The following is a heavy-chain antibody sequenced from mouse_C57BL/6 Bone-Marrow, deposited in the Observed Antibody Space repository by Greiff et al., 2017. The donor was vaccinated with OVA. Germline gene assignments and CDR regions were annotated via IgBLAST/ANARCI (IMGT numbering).Heavy chain of an antibody. D-gene: IGHD1-1*01. CDR1: GYTFTSYW. J-gene: IGHJ2*01. CDR3: ARRIGNYYGSSPLGY. V-gene: IGHV1-52*01. CDR2: IDPSDSET. Sequence: QVQLQQPGAELVRPGSSVKLSCKASGYTFTSYWMHWVKQRPIQGLEWIGNIDPSDSETHYNQKFKDKATLTVDKSSSTAYMQLSSLTSEDSAVYYCARRIGNYYGSSPLGYWGQGTTLTVSS.